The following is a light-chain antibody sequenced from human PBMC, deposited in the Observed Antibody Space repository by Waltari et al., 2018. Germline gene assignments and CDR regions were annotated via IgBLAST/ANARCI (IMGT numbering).Light chain of an antibody. V-gene: IGLV2-14*03. CDR3: SSYTSSSTYV. CDR1: SSDVGGFNY. CDR2: DFKAVI. Sequence: QSALTQPASVSGSPGQSITISCTGTSSDVGGFNYVSWYQQHPGKTTRIMIYDFKAVIKRPAGVSVSFSGSKSGNTASLTISVLQAEDEADYYCSSYTSSSTYVFGTGTKVTVL. J-gene: IGLJ1*01.